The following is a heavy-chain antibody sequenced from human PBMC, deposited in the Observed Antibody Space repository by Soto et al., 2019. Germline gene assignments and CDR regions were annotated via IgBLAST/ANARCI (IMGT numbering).Heavy chain of an antibody. J-gene: IGHJ3*02. CDR3: ARDRKAMIVVAPDAFDI. D-gene: IGHD3-22*01. V-gene: IGHV1-18*01. CDR2: ISAYNGNT. Sequence: ASGKVSCKASGYTFTSYGISWVRQAPGQGLEWMGWISAYNGNTNYAQKLQGRVTMTTDTSTSTAYMELRSLRSDDTAVYYCARDRKAMIVVAPDAFDIWGQGTMVTVSS. CDR1: GYTFTSYG.